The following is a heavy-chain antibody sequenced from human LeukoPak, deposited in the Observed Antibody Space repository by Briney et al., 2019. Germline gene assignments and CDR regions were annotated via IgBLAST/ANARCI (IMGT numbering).Heavy chain of an antibody. CDR3: AKDFPRAGIVGATPPPSADY. V-gene: IGHV3-23*01. CDR1: GFTFSSHG. CDR2: ISPNGVIT. J-gene: IGHJ4*02. D-gene: IGHD1-26*01. Sequence: GGSLRLSCAASGFTFSSHGMKWVRQAPGKGREWVSGISPNGVITYYADSVKGRFPISRDNYKGTVYLQMNSLRPEDTAVYYCAKDFPRAGIVGATPPPSADYWGQGTLVTVSS.